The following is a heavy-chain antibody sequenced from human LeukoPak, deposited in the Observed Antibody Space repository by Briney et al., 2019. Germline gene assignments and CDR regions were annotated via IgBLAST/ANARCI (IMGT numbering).Heavy chain of an antibody. CDR2: ISGSGGST. J-gene: IGHJ1*01. CDR1: GFTFTSYA. Sequence: GGSLRLSCAASGFTFTSYALSWVRQAPGKGLEWVSAISGSGGSTYYADSVKGRFTISRDNSKNTLYLQMNSLRAEDTAVYYCAQQVGYCSSGSCYFTYWGQGTLVTVSS. V-gene: IGHV3-23*01. CDR3: AQQVGYCSSGSCYFTY. D-gene: IGHD2-15*01.